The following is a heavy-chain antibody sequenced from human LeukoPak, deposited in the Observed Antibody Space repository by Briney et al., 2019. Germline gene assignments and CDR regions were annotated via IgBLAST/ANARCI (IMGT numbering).Heavy chain of an antibody. CDR2: ISSSSSYI. Sequence: PGGSLRLSCAASGFTFSSYSMNWVRQAPGKGLEWVSSISSSSSYIYYADSVKGRFTISRDNAKNSLYLQMNSLRAEDTAVYYCASNVDTAMVYALYFDYWGQGTLVTVSS. V-gene: IGHV3-21*01. CDR1: GFTFSSYS. CDR3: ASNVDTAMVYALYFDY. D-gene: IGHD5-18*01. J-gene: IGHJ4*02.